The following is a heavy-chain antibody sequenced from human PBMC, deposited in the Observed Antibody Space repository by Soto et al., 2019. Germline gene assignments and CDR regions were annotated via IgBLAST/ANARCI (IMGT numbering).Heavy chain of an antibody. J-gene: IGHJ4*02. Sequence: VLHAPRKGLGWVSAISGRGGSTYYADSVKGRFTISRDNSKNTLYLQMNSLRAEDTAVYYCAKTPAYIVVVPAAIKTGYYFDYWGQGTLVTVSS. CDR2: ISGRGGST. V-gene: IGHV3-23*01. CDR3: AKTPAYIVVVPAAIKTGYYFDY. D-gene: IGHD2-2*01.